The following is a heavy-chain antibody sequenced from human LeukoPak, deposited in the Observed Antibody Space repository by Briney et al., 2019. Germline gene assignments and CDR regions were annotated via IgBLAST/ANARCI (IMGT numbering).Heavy chain of an antibody. V-gene: IGHV4-59*01. CDR3: ARVGSSTNGEIDY. CDR1: GGSISSYY. J-gene: IGHJ4*02. D-gene: IGHD2-2*01. Sequence: SETLSLTCTVSGGSISSYYWSWIRQPPGKGLEWIGYIYYSGSTNYNPSLKSRVTMSVDTSKNQFSLKLSSVTAADTAVYYCARVGSSTNGEIDYWGQGTLVTVSS. CDR2: IYYSGST.